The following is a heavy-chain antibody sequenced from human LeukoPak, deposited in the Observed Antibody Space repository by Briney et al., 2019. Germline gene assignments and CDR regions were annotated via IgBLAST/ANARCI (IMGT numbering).Heavy chain of an antibody. J-gene: IGHJ4*02. D-gene: IGHD6-19*01. CDR2: IYYSGST. CDR3: ATRIVAGTLREADY. Sequence: SETLSLTCTVSGGSISSSSYYWGWIRQPPGKGLEWIGSIYYSGSTYYNPSLKSRVTISVDTSKNQFSLKLSSVTAADTAVYYCATRIVAGTLREADYWGQGTLVTVSS. V-gene: IGHV4-39*01. CDR1: GGSISSSSYY.